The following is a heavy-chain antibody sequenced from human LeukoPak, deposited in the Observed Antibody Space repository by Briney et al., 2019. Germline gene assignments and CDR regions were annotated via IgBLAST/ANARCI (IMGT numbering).Heavy chain of an antibody. CDR1: EYTFSDYY. CDR3: ARGTRGSYSSIHD. D-gene: IGHD1-26*01. J-gene: IGHJ4*02. CDR2: INPNSGGT. V-gene: IGHV1-2*02. Sequence: ASVKVSCKASEYTFSDYYIHWVRQAPGQGLEWVGWINPNSGGTDSAQKLQGRVTMTRDTSISATYMELRTLTSDDTAVYYCARGTRGSYSSIHDWGQGTLVTVSS.